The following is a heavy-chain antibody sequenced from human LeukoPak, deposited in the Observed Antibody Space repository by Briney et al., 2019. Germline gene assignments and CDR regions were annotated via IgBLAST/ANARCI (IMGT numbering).Heavy chain of an antibody. CDR1: GFTFSSYA. J-gene: IGHJ6*04. CDR3: AELGITMIGGV. D-gene: IGHD3-10*02. CDR2: FSGSGGST. V-gene: IGHV3-23*01. Sequence: GGSLRLSCAASGFTFSSYAMSWVRQAPGKGLEWVSSFSGSGGSTYYADSVKGRFTISRDNAKNSLYLQMNSLRAEDTAVYYCAELGITMIGGVWGKGTTVTISS.